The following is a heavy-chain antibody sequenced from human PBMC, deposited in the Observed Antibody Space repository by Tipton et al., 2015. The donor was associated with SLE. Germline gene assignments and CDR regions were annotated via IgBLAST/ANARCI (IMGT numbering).Heavy chain of an antibody. Sequence: TLSLTCTVSGGSISSYHWSWIRQPPGKGLEWIGYVDYSGSTKYNPSLKSRVTMSADTPKKEVSLHLISVTAADTAVYYCARVGHDFWSGYPPSAFDIWGQGTMVTVSS. V-gene: IGHV4-59*01. D-gene: IGHD3-3*01. CDR2: VDYSGST. J-gene: IGHJ3*02. CDR3: ARVGHDFWSGYPPSAFDI. CDR1: GGSISSYH.